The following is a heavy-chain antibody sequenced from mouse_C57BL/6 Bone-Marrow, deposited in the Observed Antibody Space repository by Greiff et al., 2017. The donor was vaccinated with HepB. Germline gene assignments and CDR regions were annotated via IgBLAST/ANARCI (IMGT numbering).Heavy chain of an antibody. D-gene: IGHD2-13*01. J-gene: IGHJ3*01. Sequence: EVMLVESGGDLVKPGGSLKLSCAASGFTFSSYGMSWVRQTPEKRLEWVATISSGGSYTYYPDSVKGRFTISRTNAKNTLYLQMSSLKSEDTAMYYWATPYGEGFAYWGQGTLVTVSA. V-gene: IGHV5-6*02. CDR2: ISSGGSYT. CDR1: GFTFSSYG. CDR3: ATPYGEGFAY.